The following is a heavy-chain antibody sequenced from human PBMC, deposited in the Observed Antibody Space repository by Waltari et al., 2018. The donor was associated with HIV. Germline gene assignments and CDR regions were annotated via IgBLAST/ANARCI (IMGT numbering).Heavy chain of an antibody. CDR2: IKQGGSEK. CDR1: GFNLRSYW. J-gene: IGHJ4*02. D-gene: IGHD3-10*01. CDR3: ARAGVFFDY. V-gene: IGHV3-7*01. Sequence: EVQLVESGGGLVQPGGSLRLSCAASGFNLRSYWMSWVRQAPGKGLEWVANIKQGGSEKDYVDSVKGRFTISRDNAQNSLYLQMNSLRAEDTAVYYCARAGVFFDYWGQGTLVTVSS.